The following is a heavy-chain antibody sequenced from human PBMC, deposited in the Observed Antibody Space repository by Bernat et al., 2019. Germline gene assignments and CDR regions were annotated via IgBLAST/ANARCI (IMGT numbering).Heavy chain of an antibody. D-gene: IGHD6-13*01. CDR3: AKRYSTSWYVEQ. J-gene: IGHJ1*01. Sequence: EVQLVESGGGLVKPGGSLRLSCAASGFTFSSYAMSWARQAPGKGLEWVAGITESGGNTYYADSVKGRFTISRDNSKNTLYLQINSLRAEDTAVYYCAKRYSTSWYVEQWGQGTLVTVSS. CDR2: ITESGGNT. V-gene: IGHV3-23*04. CDR1: GFTFSSYA.